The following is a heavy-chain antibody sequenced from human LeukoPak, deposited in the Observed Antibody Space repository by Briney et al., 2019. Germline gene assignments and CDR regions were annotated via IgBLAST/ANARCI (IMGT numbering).Heavy chain of an antibody. CDR1: GYNFTTYW. D-gene: IGHD6-25*01. J-gene: IGHJ5*02. V-gene: IGHV5-51*01. CDR2: IYPRDSQI. Sequence: GESLKISCKASGYNFTTYWIGWVRQMPGKSLECMGIIYPRDSQIRYSPSFQGQVTISADKSISTTYLQWTSLKASDTAIYYCARHTKRPQAGWFDPWGQGTLVTVSS. CDR3: ARHTKRPQAGWFDP.